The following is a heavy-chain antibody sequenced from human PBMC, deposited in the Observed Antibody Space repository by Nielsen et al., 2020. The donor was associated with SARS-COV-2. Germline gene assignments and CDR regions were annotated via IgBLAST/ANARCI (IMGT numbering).Heavy chain of an antibody. CDR2: ISYDGSNK. V-gene: IGHV3-30*03. D-gene: IGHD4-11*01. CDR3: ARDMTTVTTRYYYYGMDV. CDR1: GFTFSTYG. J-gene: IGHJ6*02. Sequence: GESLKISCAASGFTFSTYGMHWVRQAPGKGLEWVAVISYDGSNKYYADSVKGRFTISRDNSKNTLYLQMNSLRAEDTAVYYCARDMTTVTTRYYYYGMDVWGQGTTVTVSS.